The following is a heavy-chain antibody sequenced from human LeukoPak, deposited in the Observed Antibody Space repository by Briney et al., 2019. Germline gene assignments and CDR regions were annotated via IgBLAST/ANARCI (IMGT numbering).Heavy chain of an antibody. CDR1: GFTFSSYA. CDR3: AKGQSSTATRSFDS. D-gene: IGHD2-2*01. CDR2: ISGSGGST. V-gene: IGHV3-23*01. J-gene: IGHJ4*02. Sequence: GGSLRLSCAASGFTFSSYAMSWVRQAPGKGLEWVSAISGSGGSTYYADSVKGRFTISRDNSRNTLYLQMTGLRAEDTAIYYCAKGQSSTATRSFDSWGQGTLVTVSP.